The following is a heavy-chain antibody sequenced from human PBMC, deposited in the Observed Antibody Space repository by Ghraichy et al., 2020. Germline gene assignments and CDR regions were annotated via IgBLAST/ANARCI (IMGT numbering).Heavy chain of an antibody. J-gene: IGHJ6*02. CDR3: AKVEMATISYYYYGMDV. Sequence: GGSLRLSCAASGFTFSSYAMSWVRQAPGKGLEWVSAISGSGGSTYYADSVKGRFTISRDNSKNTLYLQMNSLRAEDTAVYYCAKVEMATISYYYYGMDVWGQGTTVTVSS. D-gene: IGHD5-24*01. V-gene: IGHV3-23*01. CDR1: GFTFSSYA. CDR2: ISGSGGST.